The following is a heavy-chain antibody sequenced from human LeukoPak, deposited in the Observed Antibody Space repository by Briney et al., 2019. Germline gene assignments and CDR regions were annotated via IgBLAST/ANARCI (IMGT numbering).Heavy chain of an antibody. CDR3: ARRRDSGSLQHFDY. CDR2: ISSSGTTI. D-gene: IGHD1-26*01. V-gene: IGHV3-11*01. CDR1: GFTFSDYY. J-gene: IGHJ4*02. Sequence: GGSLRLSCAASGFTFSDYYMSWIRQAPGKGLEWVSYISSSGTTIYYADSVKGRFTISRDNAKNSVNLQMNSLRAEDTAVYYCARRRDSGSLQHFDYWGQGTLVTVSS.